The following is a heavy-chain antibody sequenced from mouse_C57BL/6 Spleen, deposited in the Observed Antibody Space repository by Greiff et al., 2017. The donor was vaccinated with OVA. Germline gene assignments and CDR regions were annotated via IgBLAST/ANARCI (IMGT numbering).Heavy chain of an antibody. Sequence: QSGAGLVKPGGSLKLSCAASGFTFSSYPMSWVRQTPGQRLEWIANISGCGGNTYYPDSLKGRFTFSGANTKNILYLRMSSLRDEDTDLCDCASADDNGAIDYWGQGTSVTVSA. CDR2: ISGCGGNT. D-gene: IGHD2-4*01. V-gene: IGHV5-9*01. CDR3: ASADDNGAIDY. CDR1: GFTFSSYP. J-gene: IGHJ4*01.